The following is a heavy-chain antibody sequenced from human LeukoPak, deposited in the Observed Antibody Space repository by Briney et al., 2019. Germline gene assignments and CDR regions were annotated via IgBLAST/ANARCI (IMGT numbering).Heavy chain of an antibody. J-gene: IGHJ3*02. V-gene: IGHV4-30-2*01. Sequence: PSETLSLTCTVSGGSISSGGYYWSWIRQPPGKGLEWIGYIYHSGSTYYNPSLKSRVTISVDTSKNQFSLKLSSVTAADTAVYYCATQLAYDAFDIWGQGTMVTVSS. D-gene: IGHD1-1*01. CDR1: GGSISSGGYY. CDR2: IYHSGST. CDR3: ATQLAYDAFDI.